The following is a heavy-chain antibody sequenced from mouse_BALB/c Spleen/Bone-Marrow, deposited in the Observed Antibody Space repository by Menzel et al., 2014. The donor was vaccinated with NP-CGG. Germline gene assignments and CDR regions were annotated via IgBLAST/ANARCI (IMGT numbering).Heavy chain of an antibody. D-gene: IGHD2-14*01. CDR1: GYTFASYW. CDR2: INPSTGYT. CDR3: AREGYDPWFAY. Sequence: QVQLQQSGAELAKPGASVKMSCKASGYTFASYWMHWVKQRPGQGLEWIGYINPSTGYTEYNQKFKDKATLTADKSSXTAYMQLSSLTSEDSAVYYCAREGYDPWFAYWGQGTLVTVSA. J-gene: IGHJ3*01. V-gene: IGHV1-7*01.